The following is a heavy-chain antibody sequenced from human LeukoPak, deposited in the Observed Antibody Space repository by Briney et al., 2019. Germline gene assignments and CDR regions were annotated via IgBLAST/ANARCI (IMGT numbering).Heavy chain of an antibody. CDR1: GFXFTTHA. D-gene: IGHD6-19*01. CDR3: ARDWGSGWYFDY. V-gene: IGHV3-23*01. CDR2: ISSRGGST. J-gene: IGHJ4*02. Sequence: GGSLRLSCAASGFXFTTHAINWVRQAPGKGLEWLSVISSRGGSTYYADSVKGRFTIPRDNSKNTLYLQMNSLRVEDTAVYYCARDWGSGWYFDYWGQGTLVTVSS.